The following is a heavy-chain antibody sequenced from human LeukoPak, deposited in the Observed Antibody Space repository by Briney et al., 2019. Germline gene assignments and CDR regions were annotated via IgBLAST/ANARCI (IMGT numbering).Heavy chain of an antibody. CDR2: SNPNTGGT. J-gene: IGHJ5*02. CDR3: AKVSDYDTSSLSTP. D-gene: IGHD3-22*01. Sequence: ASVKVSCKASGYIFTCYSLHWVRQAPGKGLEGMGRSNPNTGGTNTAQKFQGRVTMTRDTSISTGYMEVSSLTSDDTAVYYCAKVSDYDTSSLSTPWGQGTLITVSS. CDR1: GYIFTCYS. V-gene: IGHV1-2*06.